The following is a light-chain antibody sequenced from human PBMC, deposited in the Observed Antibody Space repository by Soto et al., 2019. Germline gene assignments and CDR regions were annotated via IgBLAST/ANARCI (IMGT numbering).Light chain of an antibody. V-gene: IGKV3-20*01. CDR1: QSVSSDS. Sequence: EIVLTQSPGTLSLSPGERAILSCRASQSVSSDSLAWYRQKPGQAPRLLVYDASRRATGIPDRFSGSGSGTDFTLTISRLEREDFAVYYCQQYGSAPRTFGQGTKVEIK. CDR3: QQYGSAPRT. CDR2: DAS. J-gene: IGKJ1*01.